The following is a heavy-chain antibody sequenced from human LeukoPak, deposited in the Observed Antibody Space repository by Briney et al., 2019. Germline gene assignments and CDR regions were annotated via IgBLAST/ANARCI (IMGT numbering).Heavy chain of an antibody. Sequence: GASVKVSCKASGYTFTGYYMHWVRQAPGQGLEWMGWINPNSGGTNYAQKFQGRVTMTRDTSISTAYMELSRLRSDDTAVYYCATDRGYCSSTSCYGSDFDYWGQGTLVTVSS. J-gene: IGHJ4*02. V-gene: IGHV1-2*02. CDR2: INPNSGGT. CDR3: ATDRGYCSSTSCYGSDFDY. CDR1: GYTFTGYY. D-gene: IGHD2-2*01.